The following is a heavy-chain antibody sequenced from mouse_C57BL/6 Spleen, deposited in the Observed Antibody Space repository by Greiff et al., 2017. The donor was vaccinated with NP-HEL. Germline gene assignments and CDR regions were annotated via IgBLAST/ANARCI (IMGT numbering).Heavy chain of an antibody. CDR1: GFTFSSYA. Sequence: DVKLVESGGGLVKPGGSLKLSCAASGFTFSSYAMSWVRQTPEKRLEWVATISDGGSYTYYPDNVKGRFTISRDNAKNNLYLQMSHLKSEDTAMYYCARVGTAQATAWFAYWGQRTLVTVSA. D-gene: IGHD3-2*02. J-gene: IGHJ3*01. V-gene: IGHV5-4*03. CDR3: ARVGTAQATAWFAY. CDR2: ISDGGSYT.